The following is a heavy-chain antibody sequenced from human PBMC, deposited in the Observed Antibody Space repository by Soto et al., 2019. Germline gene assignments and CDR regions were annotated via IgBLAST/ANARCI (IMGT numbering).Heavy chain of an antibody. J-gene: IGHJ6*02. Sequence: PGGSLRLSCAASGFTFSDSYMSWIRQAPGKGLEWISYITFSGNTVYYADSLKGRFTISRDNAKNSLYLQMNRLRAEDTAVYYCARDDSGEVAAAPNYYYGMDVWGQGTTVTVSS. D-gene: IGHD6-13*01. CDR3: ARDDSGEVAAAPNYYYGMDV. V-gene: IGHV3-11*01. CDR1: GFTFSDSY. CDR2: ITFSGNTV.